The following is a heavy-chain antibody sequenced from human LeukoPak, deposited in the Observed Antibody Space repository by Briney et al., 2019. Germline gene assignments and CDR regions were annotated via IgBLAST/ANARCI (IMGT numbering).Heavy chain of an antibody. Sequence: GGSLRLSCTASGFSFSGHWMHWARQLPGKGLVWVSRISPTGSTTSYADSVKGRFTVSRDNAKNTLYLHVNNLRAEDTAVYYCARGPNSNWSGLDFWGQGTLLTVSS. CDR1: GFSFSGHW. CDR3: ARGPNSNWSGLDF. D-gene: IGHD6-6*01. J-gene: IGHJ4*02. V-gene: IGHV3-74*01. CDR2: ISPTGSTT.